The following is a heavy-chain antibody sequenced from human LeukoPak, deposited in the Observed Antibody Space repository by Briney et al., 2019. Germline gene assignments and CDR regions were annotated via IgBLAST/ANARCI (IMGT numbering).Heavy chain of an antibody. D-gene: IGHD3-9*01. Sequence: GGSLRLSCAASGFTFSSYAMSWVRQAPGKGLEWVSAISGSGGSTYYADSVKGRFTISRDNSKNTLYLQMNSLRAEDTAVYYXXXXXXXXXXXXXXTGSNYFDYWGQGTLVTVSS. V-gene: IGHV3-23*01. J-gene: IGHJ4*02. CDR1: GFTFSSYA. CDR2: ISGSGGST. CDR3: XXXXXXXXXXXXXTGSNYFDY.